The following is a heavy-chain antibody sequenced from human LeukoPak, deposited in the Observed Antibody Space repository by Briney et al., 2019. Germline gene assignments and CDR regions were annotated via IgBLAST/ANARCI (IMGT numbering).Heavy chain of an antibody. V-gene: IGHV4-59*01. CDR3: ARGLGYCSSTTCYPWFGP. CDR2: IYYSGNA. J-gene: IGHJ5*02. CDR1: GGSISSYY. D-gene: IGHD2-2*01. Sequence: SETLSLTCTVSGGSISSYYWSWIRQPPGKGLEWIGYIYYSGNANYNPSLKSRVTMSVDTSKNQFSLKLSSVTAADTAVYYCARGLGYCSSTTCYPWFGPWGQGTLVTVSS.